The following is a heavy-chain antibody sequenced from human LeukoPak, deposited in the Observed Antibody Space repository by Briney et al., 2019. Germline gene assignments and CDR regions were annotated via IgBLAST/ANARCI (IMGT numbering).Heavy chain of an antibody. CDR3: AKATMFDY. CDR1: GFTFSDYY. D-gene: IGHD5-12*01. J-gene: IGHJ4*02. Sequence: PGGSLRLSCAASGFTFSDYYMSWIRQAPGKGPEWVSYISSSGNNIYFADSVKGRFTVSRDNAKDSLYLQMNSLRAEDTAVYYCAKATMFDYWGQGTLVTVSS. CDR2: ISSSGNNI. V-gene: IGHV3-11*04.